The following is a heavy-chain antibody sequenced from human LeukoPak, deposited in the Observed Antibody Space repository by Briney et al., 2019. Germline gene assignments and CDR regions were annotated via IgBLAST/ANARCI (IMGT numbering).Heavy chain of an antibody. CDR3: VRGYSSSSGRAFDI. Sequence: GGSLRLSCAASGFTFSSYWMHWVRQAPGKGLVWVSRISTDGSSTNSADSVKGRLTIPRDNAKNTLYLQMNSLRAEDTAVYYCVRGYSSSSGRAFDIWGQGTMVTVSP. J-gene: IGHJ3*02. CDR2: ISTDGSST. V-gene: IGHV3-74*01. CDR1: GFTFSSYW. D-gene: IGHD6-6*01.